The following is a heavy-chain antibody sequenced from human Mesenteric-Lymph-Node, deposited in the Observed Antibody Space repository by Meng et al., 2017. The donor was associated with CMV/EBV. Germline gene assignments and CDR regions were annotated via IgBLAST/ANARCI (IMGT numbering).Heavy chain of an antibody. J-gene: IGHJ5*02. Sequence: GGSLRLSCAASGFTFSSYWMHWVRQAPGKGLEWVSTISGSGVTYHADSVKGRFTISRDNSKNTVYLEMNSLRAEDTAVYYCARVRIVCSSTSCYPNWFDPWGQGAQVTVSS. CDR3: ARVRIVCSSTSCYPNWFDP. CDR2: ISGSGVT. V-gene: IGHV3-23*01. CDR1: GFTFSSYW. D-gene: IGHD2-2*01.